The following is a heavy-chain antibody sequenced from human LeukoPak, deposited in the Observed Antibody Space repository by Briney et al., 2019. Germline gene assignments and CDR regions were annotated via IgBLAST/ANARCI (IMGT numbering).Heavy chain of an antibody. CDR3: AKDSRPYSGSQRVDY. Sequence: GGSLRLSCAASGFTFNSYAMTWVRQAPGKGLEWVSGISGNGGYTYYADSVKGRFTISGDNSRNRLYLEMNSLRAEDTAVYYCAKDSRPYSGSQRVDYWGQGTLVTVSS. CDR2: ISGNGGYT. D-gene: IGHD1-26*01. J-gene: IGHJ4*02. CDR1: GFTFNSYA. V-gene: IGHV3-23*01.